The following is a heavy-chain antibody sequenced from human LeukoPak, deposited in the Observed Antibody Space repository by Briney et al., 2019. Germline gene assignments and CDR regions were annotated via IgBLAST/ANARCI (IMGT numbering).Heavy chain of an antibody. D-gene: IGHD4-23*01. CDR3: ARHTTVVPPHYFDY. Sequence: PSETLSLTCTVSGDSISSCYWSWIRQPPGKGLGWIGYIYYSGSTNYNPSLKSRVTISLDTSKNQISLKLSSVTAADTAVYYCARHTTVVPPHYFDYWGQGTLVTVSS. V-gene: IGHV4-59*08. J-gene: IGHJ4*02. CDR2: IYYSGST. CDR1: GDSISSCY.